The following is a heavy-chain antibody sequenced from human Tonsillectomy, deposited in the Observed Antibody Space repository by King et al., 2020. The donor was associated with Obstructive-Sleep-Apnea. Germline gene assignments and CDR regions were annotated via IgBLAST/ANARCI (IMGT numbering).Heavy chain of an antibody. CDR2: IYPGDSDT. Sequence: QLVQSGAEVKKPGESLKISCKGSGYSFTNYWIGWLRQMPGKGLEWMGIIYPGDSDTRYSPSFRCQVTIPADKSISTAYLQWSSLKASDTAMYYCARHLRYSSGWYYFDYWGQGTLVTVSS. CDR1: GYSFTNYW. J-gene: IGHJ4*02. CDR3: ARHLRYSSGWYYFDY. V-gene: IGHV5-51*01. D-gene: IGHD6-19*01.